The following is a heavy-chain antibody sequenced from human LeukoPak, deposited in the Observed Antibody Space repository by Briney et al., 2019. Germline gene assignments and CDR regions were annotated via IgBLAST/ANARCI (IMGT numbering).Heavy chain of an antibody. J-gene: IGHJ4*02. Sequence: GGSLRLSCAASGFTFSSYAMTWVRQAPGKGLEWVSAISGSGDSSYYADSVKGRFTISRDNSKNTLYLQMNSLRAEDTAVYYCAKDHRSITIFGAGDYWGQGTLVTVSS. CDR1: GFTFSSYA. D-gene: IGHD3-3*01. V-gene: IGHV3-23*01. CDR2: ISGSGDSS. CDR3: AKDHRSITIFGAGDY.